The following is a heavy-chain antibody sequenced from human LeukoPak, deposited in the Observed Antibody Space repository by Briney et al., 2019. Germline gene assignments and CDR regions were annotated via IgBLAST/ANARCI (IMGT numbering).Heavy chain of an antibody. D-gene: IGHD3-10*01. CDR3: ARPYGSGSYYNP. CDR1: GGSISSSSYY. V-gene: IGHV4-39*01. J-gene: IGHJ5*02. Sequence: SETLSLTCTVSGGSISSSSYYWGWIRQPPGKGLEWIGSIYYSGSTYYNPSLKSRVTISVDTSKNQFSLKLSSVTAADTAVYCCARPYGSGSYYNPWGQGTLVTVSA. CDR2: IYYSGST.